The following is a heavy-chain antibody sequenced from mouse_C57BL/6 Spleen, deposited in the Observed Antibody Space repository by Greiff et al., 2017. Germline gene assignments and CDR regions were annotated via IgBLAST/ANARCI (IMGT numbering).Heavy chain of an antibody. CDR1: GYTFTSYW. CDR3: ARSYSNYWYFDV. Sequence: QVQLKQSGAELAKPGASVKLSCKASGYTFTSYWMHWVKQRPGQGLEWNGYINPSSGYTKYNQKFKDKATLTADKSSSTAYMQLSSLTYEDSAVYYCARSYSNYWYFDVWGTGTTVTVSS. D-gene: IGHD2-5*01. J-gene: IGHJ1*03. V-gene: IGHV1-7*01. CDR2: INPSSGYT.